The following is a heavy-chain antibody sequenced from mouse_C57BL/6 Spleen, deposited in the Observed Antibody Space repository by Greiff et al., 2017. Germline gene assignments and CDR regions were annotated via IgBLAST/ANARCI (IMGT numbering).Heavy chain of an antibody. J-gene: IGHJ2*01. CDR3: ARSNYINSFLDY. V-gene: IGHV1-64*01. CDR2: IHPNSGST. D-gene: IGHD2-5*01. Sequence: QVHVKQPGAELVKPGASVKLSCKASGYTFTSYWMHWVKQRPGQGLEWIGMIHPNSGSTNYNEKFKSKATLTVDKSSSTAYMQLSSLTSEDSAVYYGARSNYINSFLDYWGQGTTLTVSS. CDR1: GYTFTSYW.